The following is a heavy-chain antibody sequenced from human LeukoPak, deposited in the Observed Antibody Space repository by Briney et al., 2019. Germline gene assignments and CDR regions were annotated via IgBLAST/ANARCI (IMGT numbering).Heavy chain of an antibody. V-gene: IGHV3-23*01. CDR1: GFTFNSYA. J-gene: IGHJ3*02. CDR3: AKDFGEAAFDI. CDR2: IRGSGGGT. Sequence: GGSLRLSCAASGFTFNSYAMSWVRQAPGKGLEWVTAIRGSGGGTYYADSVKGRFTISRDNSKNTLYLQMNSLRAEDTAVYYCAKDFGEAAFDIWGQGTMVTVSS. D-gene: IGHD3-10*01.